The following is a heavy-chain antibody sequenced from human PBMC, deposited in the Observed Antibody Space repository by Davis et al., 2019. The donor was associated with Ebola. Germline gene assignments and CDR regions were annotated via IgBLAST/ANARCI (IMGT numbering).Heavy chain of an antibody. CDR2: INPNSGGT. CDR3: ARVTIVVVPAAAVSGGGDFDY. J-gene: IGHJ4*02. CDR1: GYTFTGYY. D-gene: IGHD2-2*01. Sequence: ASVKVSCKASGYTFTGYYMHWVRQAPGQGLEWMGWINPNSGGTNYAQKFQGRVTMTRDTSISTAYMELSRLRSDDTAVYYCARVTIVVVPAAAVSGGGDFDYWGQGTLVTVSS. V-gene: IGHV1-2*02.